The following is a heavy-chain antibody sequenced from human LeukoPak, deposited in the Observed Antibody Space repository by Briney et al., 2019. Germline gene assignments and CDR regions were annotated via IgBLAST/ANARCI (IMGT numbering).Heavy chain of an antibody. CDR3: AKDKGVGGAFHI. CDR2: ISSSSSYI. J-gene: IGHJ3*02. CDR1: GFTFSSYS. V-gene: IGHV3-21*01. Sequence: GGSLRLSCAASGFTFSSYSMNWVRQAPGKGLEWVSSISSSSSYIYYADSVKGRFTVSRDNAKNSLYLQMNRLRAEDTAVYYCAKDKGVGGAFHIWGQGTMVTVSS. D-gene: IGHD2-15*01.